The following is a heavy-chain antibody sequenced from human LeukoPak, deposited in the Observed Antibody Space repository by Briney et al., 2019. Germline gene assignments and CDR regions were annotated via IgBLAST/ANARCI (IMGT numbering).Heavy chain of an antibody. V-gene: IGHV4-34*01. CDR2: INHSGST. D-gene: IGHD3-22*01. CDR3: ARGTGHPLIG. Sequence: RSSETLSLTCAVYGASFSGYYWSWIRQPPGKGLEWIGEINHSGSTNYNPSLKGRVTISVDTSKNQFSLKLSSVTAADTAVYYCARGTGHPLIGWGQGTLVTVSS. CDR1: GASFSGYY. J-gene: IGHJ4*02.